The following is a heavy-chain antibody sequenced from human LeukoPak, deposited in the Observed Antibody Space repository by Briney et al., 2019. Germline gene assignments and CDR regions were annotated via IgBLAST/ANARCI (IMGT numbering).Heavy chain of an antibody. CDR2: INHSGST. CDR1: GGSSSGYY. Sequence: SETLSLTCAVYGGSSSGYYWSWIRQPPGKGLEWIGEINHSGSTNYNPSLKSRVTISVDTSKNQFSLKLSSVTAADTAVYYCARVGSSGWYGWRQTNWFDPWGQGTLVTVSS. D-gene: IGHD6-19*01. J-gene: IGHJ5*02. CDR3: ARVGSSGWYGWRQTNWFDP. V-gene: IGHV4-34*01.